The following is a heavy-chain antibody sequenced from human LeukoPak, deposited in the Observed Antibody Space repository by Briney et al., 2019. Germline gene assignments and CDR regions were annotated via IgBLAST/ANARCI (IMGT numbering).Heavy chain of an antibody. J-gene: IGHJ5*02. CDR2: INPNSGGT. CDR1: GYTFTSYG. Sequence: ASVKVSCKASGYTFTSYGISWVRQAPGQGLEWMGWINPNSGGTNYAQKFQGRVTMTRDTSISTAYMELSRLRSDDTAVYYCARTDIVVVVAATNNWFDPWGQGTLVTVSS. V-gene: IGHV1-2*02. D-gene: IGHD2-15*01. CDR3: ARTDIVVVVAATNNWFDP.